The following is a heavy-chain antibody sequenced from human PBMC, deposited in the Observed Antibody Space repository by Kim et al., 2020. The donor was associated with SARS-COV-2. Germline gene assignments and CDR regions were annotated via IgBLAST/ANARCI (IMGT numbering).Heavy chain of an antibody. CDR2: ISGSGVST. Sequence: GGSLRLSCAASGFTFSSNAMSLVRQAPGKGLAWVSAISGSGVSTYYADSVKGRFTISRNNSKNTLYLQINSLRAEDTAVYYCAKDRYGAGYNWFDFWGQGSLVTVSS. CDR1: GFTFSSNA. CDR3: AKDRYGAGYNWFDF. J-gene: IGHJ5*01. D-gene: IGHD4-17*01. V-gene: IGHV3-23*01.